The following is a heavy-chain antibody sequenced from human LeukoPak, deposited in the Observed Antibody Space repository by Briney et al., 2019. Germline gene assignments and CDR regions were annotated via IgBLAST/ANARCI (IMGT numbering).Heavy chain of an antibody. CDR3: ARGPDYGARSDFLDT. CDR2: INRGGSEK. V-gene: IGHV3-7*01. J-gene: IGHJ5*01. CDR1: GFSFSSYW. Sequence: PGGSLRLSCAASGFSFSSYWMSWVRQAPGKGLEWVADINRGGSEKLYVDSVKGRFTISRDDDKNSVSLQMNNLRVDDTAVYYCARGPDYGARSDFLDTWGQGTLVTVSS. D-gene: IGHD3-10*01.